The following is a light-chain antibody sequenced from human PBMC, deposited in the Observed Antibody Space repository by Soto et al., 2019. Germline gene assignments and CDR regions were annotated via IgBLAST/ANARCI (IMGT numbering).Light chain of an antibody. CDR2: AAS. CDR3: QPSYSTPLT. Sequence: DIQMTQSPSSLSASVGDRVTITCRASQSISSYLNWYQQKPGKAPKLLIYAASSLQSGVPSRFSGSGSGTDFTLTISSLQPEDFATYYCQPSYSTPLTFGPGTKVYIK. CDR1: QSISSY. V-gene: IGKV1-39*01. J-gene: IGKJ3*01.